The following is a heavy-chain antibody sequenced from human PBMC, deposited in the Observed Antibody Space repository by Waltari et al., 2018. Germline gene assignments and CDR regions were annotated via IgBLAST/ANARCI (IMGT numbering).Heavy chain of an antibody. J-gene: IGHJ5*02. CDR2: INHSVST. CDR1: GGSFSGYY. D-gene: IGHD3-10*01. V-gene: IGHV4-34*01. Sequence: QVQLQQWGAGLLKPSETLSLTCAVYGGSFSGYYWSWIRQPPGKGLEWIGEINHSVSTNYSPSLKSRVTISLDTSKNQFSLKLSSVTAADTAVYYCARSYGSGSFSWFDPWGQGTLVSVSS. CDR3: ARSYGSGSFSWFDP.